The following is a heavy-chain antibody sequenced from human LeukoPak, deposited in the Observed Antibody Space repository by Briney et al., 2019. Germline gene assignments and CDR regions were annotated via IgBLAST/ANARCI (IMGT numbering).Heavy chain of an antibody. CDR3: SRPGLDKQLVPYYYYMDV. Sequence: PGGSLRLSCAASGFTFSGSAMHWVRQASGKGLEWVGRIRSKANSYATEYAASVKGRFTISRDDSKNTAYLQMNSLKTEDTAVYYCSRPGLDKQLVPYYYYMDVWGKGTTVTVSS. V-gene: IGHV3-73*01. CDR2: IRSKANSYAT. D-gene: IGHD6-6*01. CDR1: GFTFSGSA. J-gene: IGHJ6*03.